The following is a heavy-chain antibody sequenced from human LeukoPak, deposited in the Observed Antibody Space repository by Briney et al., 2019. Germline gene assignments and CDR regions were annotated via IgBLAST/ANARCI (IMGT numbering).Heavy chain of an antibody. CDR2: INPNSGGT. CDR3: ARDPGITGTTFTALGFDY. CDR1: GYTFTGYY. J-gene: IGHJ4*02. Sequence: ASVKVSCKASGYTFTGYYMHWVRQAPGQGLEWMGWINPNSGGTNYAQKFQGRVTMTRDTSISTAYMELSRLRSDDTAVYYCARDPGITGTTFTALGFDYWGQGTLVTVSS. D-gene: IGHD1-20*01. V-gene: IGHV1-2*02.